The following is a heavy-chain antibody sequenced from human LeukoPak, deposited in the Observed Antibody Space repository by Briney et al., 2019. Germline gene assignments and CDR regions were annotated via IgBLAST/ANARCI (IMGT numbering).Heavy chain of an antibody. V-gene: IGHV3-23*01. CDR2: VSESDGST. Sequence: GGSLRLSCAASGFTLNNYAMSWVRQAPGKGLEWVSVVSESDGSTYSADSVKGRFTMSRDNSKNTLHLQMNGLRAEDTAVYYCAKGRSMGPDAFDMWGQGTMVTVSS. CDR3: AKGRSMGPDAFDM. CDR1: GFTLNNYA. J-gene: IGHJ3*02. D-gene: IGHD3-16*01.